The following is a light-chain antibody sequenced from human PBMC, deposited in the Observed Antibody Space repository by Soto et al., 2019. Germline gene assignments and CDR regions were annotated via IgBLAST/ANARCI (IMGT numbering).Light chain of an antibody. CDR3: AAWDDSLNGFYV. CDR1: SSNIGSNT. J-gene: IGLJ1*01. Sequence: QSVLTQPPSASGTPGQRVTISCSGGSSNIGSNTVNWYQQLPGTAPKLLIYSNNQRPSGVPDLFSGSKSGTSASLAICGLQSEDEADYYCAAWDDSLNGFYVFGTGTKVTVL. CDR2: SNN. V-gene: IGLV1-44*01.